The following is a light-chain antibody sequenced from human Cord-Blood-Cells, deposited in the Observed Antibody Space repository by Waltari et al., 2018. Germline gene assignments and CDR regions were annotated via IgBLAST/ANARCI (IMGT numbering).Light chain of an antibody. V-gene: IGKV4-1*01. CDR1: LSVLYSSNNKNY. CDR3: QQYYSTPRT. Sequence: DIVMTQSPDSLAVSLGERATINCKSSLSVLYSSNNKNYLSWYQQKPGQPPKLLIYWATTRESGVPDRFIGSGSGTDFTLTISSLQAEDVAVYYCQQYYSTPRTFGPGTKVDIK. J-gene: IGKJ3*01. CDR2: WAT.